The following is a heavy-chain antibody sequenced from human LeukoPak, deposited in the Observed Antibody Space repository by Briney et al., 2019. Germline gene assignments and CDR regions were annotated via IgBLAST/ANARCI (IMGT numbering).Heavy chain of an antibody. CDR1: GGSISSSSYY. CDR2: IYYSGST. V-gene: IGHV4-39*07. J-gene: IGHJ4*02. Sequence: PSETLSLTCTVSGGSISSSSYYWGWIRQPPGKGLEWIGSIYYSGSTHHNPSLKSRVTISVDTSQNQFSLKLSSVTAADTAVYYCASIIAAADPYSSGSYYFDYWGQGTLVTVSS. D-gene: IGHD6-19*01. CDR3: ASIIAAADPYSSGSYYFDY.